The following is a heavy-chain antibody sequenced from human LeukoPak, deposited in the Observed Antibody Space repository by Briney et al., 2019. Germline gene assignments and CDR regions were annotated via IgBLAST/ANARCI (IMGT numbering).Heavy chain of an antibody. CDR2: ISGSGGST. V-gene: IGHV3-23*01. Sequence: GGSLRLSCAASGFTFSSYAMSWVRQAPGQGLEWVSAISGSGGSTYYADSVKGRFTISRDNSKNTLYLQMNSLRAEDTAVYYCAKPYDSSGYYFFYFDYWGQGTLVTVSS. CDR3: AKPYDSSGYYFFYFDY. J-gene: IGHJ4*02. CDR1: GFTFSSYA. D-gene: IGHD3-22*01.